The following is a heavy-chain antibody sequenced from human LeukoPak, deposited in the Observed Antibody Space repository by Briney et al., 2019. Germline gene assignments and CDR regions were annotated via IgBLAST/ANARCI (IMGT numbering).Heavy chain of an antibody. V-gene: IGHV3-23*01. D-gene: IGHD3-10*01. CDR3: AKDLNYGFDS. CDR2: ISGSGDKT. CDR1: GFAFRTYA. J-gene: IGHJ4*02. Sequence: GGSLRLSCAASGFAFRTYAMSWVRQAPGKGLEGVSAISGSGDKTYYAESVRGRFTISRDNSKNILYLQMNSLRAEDTAVYYCAKDLNYGFDSWGQGTLVTV.